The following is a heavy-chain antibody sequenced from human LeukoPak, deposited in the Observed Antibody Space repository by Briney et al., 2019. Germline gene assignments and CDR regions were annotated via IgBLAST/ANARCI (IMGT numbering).Heavy chain of an antibody. D-gene: IGHD2-2*02. V-gene: IGHV3-11*04. CDR3: ARASAACYTYRCFFDI. CDR2: ISGTGNVI. CDR1: GFTLSDYY. Sequence: GGSLRLSCAASGFTLSDYYMSWIRQAPGKGLEWVSYISGTGNVIYDADSVKGRFTISKDNAKESLYLQMTSLRVEDTAVYYCARASAACYTYRCFFDIWGQGTMVTVSS. J-gene: IGHJ3*02.